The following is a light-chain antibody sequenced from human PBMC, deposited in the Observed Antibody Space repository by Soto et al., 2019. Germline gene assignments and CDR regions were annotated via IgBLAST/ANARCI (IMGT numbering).Light chain of an antibody. CDR2: GAS. J-gene: IGKJ2*01. Sequence: AIQMTQSPSSLSAFVGDRVIISCRASQAIAKDLAWYQQKPGKAPKLLINGASSLQSGVPSRFSGSGSGTDFTLTISSLQSDDFASYYCLQDYFHPYTFGQRTKLEIK. CDR1: QAIAKD. CDR3: LQDYFHPYT. V-gene: IGKV1-6*01.